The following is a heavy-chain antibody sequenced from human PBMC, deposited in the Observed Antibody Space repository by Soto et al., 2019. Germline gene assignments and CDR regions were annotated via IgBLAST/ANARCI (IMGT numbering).Heavy chain of an antibody. CDR3: AREISGGGTLNWFDP. CDR1: GYNFSDYY. Sequence: QVQLVQSAAEVKKPGASVKVSCKASGYNFSDYYIHWVRQAPGQGLEWLGWVSPKSGGTNYAQTFKGRVNMTRDTSSNTVYMDLSGLKSDATAVFYCAREISGGGTLNWFDPWGQGTLVTVSS. CDR2: VSPKSGGT. J-gene: IGHJ5*02. V-gene: IGHV1-2*02. D-gene: IGHD2-8*02.